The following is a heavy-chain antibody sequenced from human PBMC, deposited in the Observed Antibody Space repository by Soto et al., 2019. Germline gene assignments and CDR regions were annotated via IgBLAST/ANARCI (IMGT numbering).Heavy chain of an antibody. J-gene: IGHJ4*02. D-gene: IGHD1-7*01. CDR2: IKTKADGGTT. CDR3: TTALVRNLHSDFDY. V-gene: IGHV3-15*01. CDR1: GFTFRNAW. Sequence: GGSLRLSCAAYGFTFRNAWMTWVRQAPGKGLEWVGRIKTKADGGTTDYAAPVKGRFTISRDDSENTLYLQMNSLKTEDTAVYYCTTALVRNLHSDFDYWGQGTLVTVSS.